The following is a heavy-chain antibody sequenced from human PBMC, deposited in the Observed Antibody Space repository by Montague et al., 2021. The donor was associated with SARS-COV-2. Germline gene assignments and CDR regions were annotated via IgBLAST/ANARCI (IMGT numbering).Heavy chain of an antibody. CDR3: ARDQGGYGTFDI. CDR1: GFIFSDYY. V-gene: IGHV3-11*01. CDR2: ISGSGSKT. Sequence: SLRLSCAASGFIFSDYYMTWIRQAPGKGLEWVSHISGSGSKTYYXDSVKGRFTISRDTANNSVYLQMNFLGAEDTAVYYCARDQGGYGTFDIWGQGTMVTDSS. J-gene: IGHJ3*02. D-gene: IGHD5-12*01.